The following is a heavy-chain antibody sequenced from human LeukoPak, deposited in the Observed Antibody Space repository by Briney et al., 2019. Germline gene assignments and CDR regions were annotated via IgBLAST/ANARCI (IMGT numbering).Heavy chain of an antibody. CDR3: ARMVVRGPYYYYMDV. Sequence: GASVKVSCKASGGTFSSYAISWVRQAPGQGLEWMGWISAYNGNTNYAQKLQGRVTMTTDTSTSTAYMELRSLRSDDTAVYYCARMVVRGPYYYYMDVWGKGTTVTVSS. CDR2: ISAYNGNT. V-gene: IGHV1-18*01. D-gene: IGHD3-10*01. CDR1: GGTFSSYA. J-gene: IGHJ6*03.